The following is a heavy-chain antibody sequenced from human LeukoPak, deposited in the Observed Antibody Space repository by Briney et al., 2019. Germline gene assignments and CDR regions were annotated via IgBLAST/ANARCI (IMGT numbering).Heavy chain of an antibody. J-gene: IGHJ4*02. V-gene: IGHV4-34*01. D-gene: IGHD5-12*01. CDR3: ASWGYSGYENDY. Sequence: SETLSLTCAVYGGSFSGYYWSWIRQPPGKGLEWIGEINHSGSTNYNPSLKSRVTISVDTSKNQFSLKLSSVTAADTAVYYCASWGYSGYENDYWGQGTLVTVSS. CDR2: INHSGST. CDR1: GGSFSGYY.